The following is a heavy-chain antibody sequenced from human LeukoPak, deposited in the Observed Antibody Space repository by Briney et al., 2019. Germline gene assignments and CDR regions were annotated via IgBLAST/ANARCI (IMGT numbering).Heavy chain of an antibody. Sequence: PGKSLRLSCEVSGFTFSTYAMSWVRQAPGKGLEWVSGISESGGNTYYADSVKGRFTISRDNSKNTLFLQMSGLRAEDTAVYYCAKEGYYAGSGTSYYFEYWGQGTLVTVSS. CDR1: GFTFSTYA. D-gene: IGHD3-10*01. CDR2: ISESGGNT. J-gene: IGHJ4*02. CDR3: AKEGYYAGSGTSYYFEY. V-gene: IGHV3-23*01.